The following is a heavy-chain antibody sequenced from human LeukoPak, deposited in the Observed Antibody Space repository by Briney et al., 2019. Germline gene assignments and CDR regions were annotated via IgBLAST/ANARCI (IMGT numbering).Heavy chain of an antibody. CDR1: GGSISSYY. CDR3: ARHSRWGGATTFDY. Sequence: SETLSLTCTVSGGSISSYYGSWIRQPPGKGLEWIGYIYYSGSTNYNPSLKSGVTISVATSQNQFSLKLSSVTAADTAVYYCARHSRWGGATTFDYWGQGTLVTVSS. V-gene: IGHV4-59*08. J-gene: IGHJ4*02. D-gene: IGHD1-26*01. CDR2: IYYSGST.